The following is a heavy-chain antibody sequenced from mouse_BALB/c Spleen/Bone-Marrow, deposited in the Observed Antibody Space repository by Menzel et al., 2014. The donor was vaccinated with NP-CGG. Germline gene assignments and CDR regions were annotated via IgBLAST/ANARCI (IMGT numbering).Heavy chain of an antibody. CDR3: ARGRFAY. Sequence: VQLQQSGAELAKPGASVKMSCKASGYTFTSYWMHWVKQRPGQGLEWIGYINPSTGYTEYNQKFKDKATLTADKSSSTAYMQLSSLTSEGSAVYFCARGRFAYWGQGTLVTVSA. V-gene: IGHV1-7*01. CDR1: GYTFTSYW. CDR2: INPSTGYT. J-gene: IGHJ3*01.